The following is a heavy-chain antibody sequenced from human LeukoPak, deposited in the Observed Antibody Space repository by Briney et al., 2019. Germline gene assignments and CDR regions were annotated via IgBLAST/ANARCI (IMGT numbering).Heavy chain of an antibody. CDR2: ISSSSSTI. V-gene: IGHV3-48*01. CDR3: AREREAAAGTPLDY. J-gene: IGHJ4*02. CDR1: GFTFSSYS. D-gene: IGHD6-13*01. Sequence: GGSLRLSCAASGFTFSSYSMNWVRQAPGKGLEWVSYISSSSSTIYYADSVKGRFTISRDNAKNSLYLQMNSLRAEDTAVYYCAREREAAAGTPLDYWGQGTLVTVSS.